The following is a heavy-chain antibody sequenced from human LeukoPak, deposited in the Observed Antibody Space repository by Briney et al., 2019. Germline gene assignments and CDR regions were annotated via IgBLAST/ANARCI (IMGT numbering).Heavy chain of an antibody. V-gene: IGHV3-30-3*01. CDR3: ARDPSLWFGELLYPPTGIDY. Sequence: GRSLRLSCAASRFTFSNYAMHWVRQAPGKGLEWVALTSYDGSNKYYADSVKGRFTISRDNSKHTLYLQMNSLRTEDTAVYYCARDPSLWFGELLYPPTGIDYWGQGPLVTVSS. J-gene: IGHJ4*02. CDR2: TSYDGSNK. CDR1: RFTFSNYA. D-gene: IGHD3-10*01.